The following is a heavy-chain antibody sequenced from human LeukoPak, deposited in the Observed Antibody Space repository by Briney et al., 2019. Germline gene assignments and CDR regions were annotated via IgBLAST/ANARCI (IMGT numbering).Heavy chain of an antibody. CDR1: GFTVSSNY. J-gene: IGHJ4*02. CDR3: ARDVFTVENGWDY. V-gene: IGHV3-66*01. Sequence: GGSLRLSCAASGFTVSSNYMSWVRQAPGKGLEWVSVIYSGGSTYYADSVKGRFTISRDNSKNTLYLQMNSLRAEDTAVYYCARDVFTVENGWDYWGQGTLVTVSS. CDR2: IYSGGST. D-gene: IGHD4-23*01.